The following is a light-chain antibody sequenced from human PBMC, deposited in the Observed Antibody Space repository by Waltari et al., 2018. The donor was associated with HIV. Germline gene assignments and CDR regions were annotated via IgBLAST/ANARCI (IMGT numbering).Light chain of an antibody. CDR2: LGS. CDR3: MQALQSPRT. J-gene: IGKJ2*01. V-gene: IGKV2-28*01. Sequence: DIVMPQSPLSMPVTPGEPASISCRTSQSLLHSNGYNYLDWYLQKPGQSPQVLIYLGSHRASGVPDRFSGSGSGTDFTLKISRVEAEDVGVYYCMQALQSPRTFGQGTKLEI. CDR1: QSLLHSNGYNY.